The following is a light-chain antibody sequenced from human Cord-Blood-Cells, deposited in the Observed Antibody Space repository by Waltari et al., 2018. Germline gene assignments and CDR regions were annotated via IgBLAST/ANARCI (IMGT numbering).Light chain of an antibody. CDR2: YDS. J-gene: IGLJ2*01. CDR1: NIGSTS. CDR3: QVWDSSSDHAQVV. V-gene: IGLV3-21*04. Sequence: SYVLTQPPSVSVAPGKTARITCGGNNIGSTSVHWYQQKPGQAPVLVIYYDSDRPSGIPERFSGSNSGNTATLTISRVEAGDEADYYCQVWDSSSDHAQVVFGGGTKLTVL.